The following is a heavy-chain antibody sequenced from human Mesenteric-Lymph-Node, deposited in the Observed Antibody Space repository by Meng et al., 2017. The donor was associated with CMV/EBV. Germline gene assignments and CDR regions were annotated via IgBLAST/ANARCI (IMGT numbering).Heavy chain of an antibody. Sequence: GESLKISCEASGFTIDAYDMNWVRQAPGKGLEWVAKINWNGVYTGYADSVKGRFTVSRDNARNSLYLQMNSLRVEDTALYFCARMALGLDVYVDFWGQGTLVTVSS. CDR1: GFTIDAYD. J-gene: IGHJ4*02. D-gene: IGHD7-27*01. CDR3: ARMALGLDVYVDF. V-gene: IGHV3-20*04. CDR2: INWNGVYT.